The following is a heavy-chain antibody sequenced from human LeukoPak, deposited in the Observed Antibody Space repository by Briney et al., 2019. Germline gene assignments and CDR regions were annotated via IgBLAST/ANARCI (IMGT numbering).Heavy chain of an antibody. CDR2: ISGSGAGT. CDR3: AKMVREFYTISYYFDY. J-gene: IGHJ4*02. CDR1: GFTFSSYA. Sequence: PAGSLRLSCAVSGFTFSSYAMNWVRQAPGKGLEWVSGISGSGAGTYYADSVKGRFTISRDNSKNTLYLQMNSLRAEDTAVYYCAKMVREFYTISYYFDYWGQGTLVTVSS. V-gene: IGHV3-23*01. D-gene: IGHD2-8*01.